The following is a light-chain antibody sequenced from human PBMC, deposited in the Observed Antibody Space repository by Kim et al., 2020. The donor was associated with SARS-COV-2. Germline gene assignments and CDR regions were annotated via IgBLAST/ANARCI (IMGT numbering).Light chain of an antibody. CDR3: SAWDSSLSAWV. V-gene: IGLV10-54*01. CDR2: RNN. CDR1: GNNVGNQG. Sequence: QAGLTQPPSVSKDLRQTATLTCTGNGNNVGNQGAAWLQQHQGHPPKLLSYRNNNRPSGISERLSASRSGNTASLTITGLQPEDEADYYCSAWDSSLSAWVFGGGTKLTVL. J-gene: IGLJ3*02.